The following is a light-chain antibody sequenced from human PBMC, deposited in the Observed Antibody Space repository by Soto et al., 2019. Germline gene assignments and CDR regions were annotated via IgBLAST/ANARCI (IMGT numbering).Light chain of an antibody. CDR1: QSVSSTS. CDR3: QHYDGSPPWT. CDR2: AAS. Sequence: EIVLTQSPGTLSFSPGDRATLSCRASQSVSSTSLAWYQHKPGQAPRLLIYAASNRATGIPDRFSGSGSGTDFTLTISRLEPEDFALYYCQHYDGSPPWTFGPGTKVEIK. V-gene: IGKV3-20*01. J-gene: IGKJ1*01.